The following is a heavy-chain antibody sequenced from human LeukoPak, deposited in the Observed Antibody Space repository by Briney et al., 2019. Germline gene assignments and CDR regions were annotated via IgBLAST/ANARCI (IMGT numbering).Heavy chain of an antibody. Sequence: GGSLRLSCAASGFTVSNSYISWARQPPGKGLEWVSVLYSGGGAYYTDSVRGRFTISRDSSKNTLYLQMNSLRADDTAVYYCVGQTHKDYWGQGTLVTVPS. J-gene: IGHJ4*02. CDR1: GFTVSNSY. CDR3: VGQTHKDY. CDR2: LYSGGGA. V-gene: IGHV3-53*01.